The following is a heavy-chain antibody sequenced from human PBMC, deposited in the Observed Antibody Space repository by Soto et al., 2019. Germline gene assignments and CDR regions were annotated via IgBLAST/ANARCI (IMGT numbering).Heavy chain of an antibody. D-gene: IGHD1-26*01. CDR1: GFSLTTDRVG. V-gene: IGHV2-5*02. CDR3: AHAYGGRSLY. CDR2: IYWDDSK. Sequence: QITLKESGPTLVKPTQTLTLTCTFSGFSLTTDRVGVGWIRQPPGEALEWLAVIYWDDSKTYRPSLESRLTIPKDTSKNQVALTMTNMDSLATATYYCAHAYGGRSLYWGQGTLVTVSS. J-gene: IGHJ4*02.